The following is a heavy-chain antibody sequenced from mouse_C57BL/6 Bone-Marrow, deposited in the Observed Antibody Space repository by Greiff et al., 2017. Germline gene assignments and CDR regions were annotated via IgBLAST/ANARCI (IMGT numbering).Heavy chain of an antibody. J-gene: IGHJ4*01. CDR1: GYTFTSYW. D-gene: IGHD2-4*01. V-gene: IGHV1-64*01. CDR3: TRWGITLRFGSYYAMDY. CDR2: IHPNSGST. Sequence: QVQLQQPGAELVKPGASVKLSCKASGYTFTSYWMHWVKQRPGQGLEWIGMIHPNSGSTNYNEKFKSKATLTVDKSSSTASMQLSSLTSEDSAVXCCTRWGITLRFGSYYAMDYWGQGTSVTVSS.